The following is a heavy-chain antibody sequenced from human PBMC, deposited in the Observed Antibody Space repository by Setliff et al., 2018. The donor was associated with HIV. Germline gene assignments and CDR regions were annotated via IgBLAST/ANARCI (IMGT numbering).Heavy chain of an antibody. CDR2: IYYRGST. Sequence: SETLSLTCTVSGGSISSSSYYWGWIRQPPGKGLQWIGSIYYRGSTYYNPSLKSRVTISVDTSKNQFSLKLRSVTAADTAVYYCARRRETIVVVIGIPNWYFDLWGRGTLVTVSS. CDR3: ARRRETIVVVIGIPNWYFDL. CDR1: GGSISSSSYY. V-gene: IGHV4-39*01. J-gene: IGHJ2*01. D-gene: IGHD2-21*01.